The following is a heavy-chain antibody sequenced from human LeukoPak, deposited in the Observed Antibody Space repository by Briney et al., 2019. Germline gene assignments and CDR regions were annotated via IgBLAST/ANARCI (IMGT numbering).Heavy chain of an antibody. V-gene: IGHV4-34*01. D-gene: IGHD6-6*01. J-gene: IGHJ4*02. CDR1: GGSFSGYY. CDR3: ARADSSLSIDY. CDR2: INHSGST. Sequence: SETLSLTCAVYGGSFSGYYWSWIRQSPGKGLEWIGEINHSGSTNYNPSLKSRVTISVDTSKNQFSLKLSSVTAADTAVYYCARADSSLSIDYWGQGTLVTVSS.